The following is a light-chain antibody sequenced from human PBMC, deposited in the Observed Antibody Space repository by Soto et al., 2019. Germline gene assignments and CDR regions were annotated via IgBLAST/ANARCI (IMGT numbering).Light chain of an antibody. CDR2: DNT. V-gene: IGLV1-40*01. CDR3: QSYDTSLSASV. Sequence: QSVLTQPPSVSGAPGQRVTISCTGSRSNIGAGYAVHWYQQLPGTAPNLLIYDNTNRPSGVPDRFSASESGTSASLAITGLQYEDAADYYCQSYDTSLSASVFGGGTKLTVL. J-gene: IGLJ2*01. CDR1: RSNIGAGYA.